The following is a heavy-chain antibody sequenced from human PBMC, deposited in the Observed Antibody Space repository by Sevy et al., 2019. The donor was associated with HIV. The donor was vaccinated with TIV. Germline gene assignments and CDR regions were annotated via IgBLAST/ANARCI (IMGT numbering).Heavy chain of an antibody. D-gene: IGHD4-4*01. Sequence: SETLSLTCTVSGGSISSGGYYWNWIRQHPGEGLEWIGHIHYSGSTYYNPSLMSRVNMSVDTSKNQFSLKVTSVTDADTAVYYCARSKAFSGLDYWGQGTLVTVSS. V-gene: IGHV4-31*03. J-gene: IGHJ4*02. CDR3: ARSKAFSGLDY. CDR1: GGSISSGGYY. CDR2: IHYSGST.